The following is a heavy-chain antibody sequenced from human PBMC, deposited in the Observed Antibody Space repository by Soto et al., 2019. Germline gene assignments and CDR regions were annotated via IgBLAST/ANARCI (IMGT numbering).Heavy chain of an antibody. CDR3: ARDLRGYGDGGD. J-gene: IGHJ4*02. D-gene: IGHD4-17*01. V-gene: IGHV1-46*01. CDR2: INPTGDGT. Sequence: QGQLVQSGAEVKKPGASVKVSCKASGYTFTNNYFHWVRQAPGQGLEWMGVINPTGDGTLYAQKFQGRVTVTRDTSTSTVSMELISLRSEDTAIYYCARDLRGYGDGGDWCQGTLVIVSS. CDR1: GYTFTNNY.